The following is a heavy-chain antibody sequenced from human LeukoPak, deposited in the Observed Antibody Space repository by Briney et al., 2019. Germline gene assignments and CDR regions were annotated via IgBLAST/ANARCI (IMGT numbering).Heavy chain of an antibody. CDR3: ASTPRGVAAAPGEVRNWSDP. V-gene: IGHV3-33*01. Sequence: PGGSLRLSCVTSGFTFKTYHMHWVRQAPGKGLEWVGVIWYRVTDNDYADSVKGRFTISRDDSKNTLYLEMNSLRVEDTAVYYCASTPRGVAAAPGEVRNWSDPWGQGTLVTVSS. J-gene: IGHJ5*02. CDR2: IWYRVTDN. CDR1: GFTFKTYH. D-gene: IGHD6-13*01.